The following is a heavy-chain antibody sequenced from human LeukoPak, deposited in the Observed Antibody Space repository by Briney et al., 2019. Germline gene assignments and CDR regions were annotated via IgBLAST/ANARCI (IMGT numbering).Heavy chain of an antibody. V-gene: IGHV3-23*01. CDR1: GFTFSSYA. CDR2: ISGSGSST. D-gene: IGHD5-12*01. Sequence: AGSLRLTCAASGFTFSSYAMSWVRQAPGKGLEWVSPISGSGSSTYYADSVKGRFTISRDNSKKTLSLQMNSLRAEDTSVYYCAKGVSVASPYYFDYWGQGTLVTVSS. CDR3: AKGVSVASPYYFDY. J-gene: IGHJ4*02.